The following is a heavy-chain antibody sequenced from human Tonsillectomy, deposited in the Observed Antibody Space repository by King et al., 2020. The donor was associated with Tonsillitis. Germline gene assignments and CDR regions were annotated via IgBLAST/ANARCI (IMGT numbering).Heavy chain of an antibody. CDR3: ARDDPAVAVTVLDY. CDR2: IYTSGST. V-gene: IGHV4-61*02. D-gene: IGHD6-19*01. Sequence: QLQESGPGLVKPSETLSHTCTVSGGSISSGNYYWSWIRQPAGKGLEWIGRIYTSGSTNYNPSLKSRVTMSVDTSKNQFSLKLSSVTAADTAVYYCARDDPAVAVTVLDYWGPGTLVTVSS. CDR1: GGSISSGNYY. J-gene: IGHJ4*02.